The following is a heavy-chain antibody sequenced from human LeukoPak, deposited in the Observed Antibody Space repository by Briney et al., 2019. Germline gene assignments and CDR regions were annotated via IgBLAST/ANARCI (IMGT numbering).Heavy chain of an antibody. CDR3: AKDLSGGIAYFDY. CDR2: IRYDGSNK. Sequence: PGMSLRLSCAASGFTFSENNVHWVRQAPGKGLEWVAFIRYDGSNKYYADSVKGRFTISRDNSKNTLYLQMNSLRAEDTAVYYCAKDLSGGIAYFDYWGQGTLVTVSS. J-gene: IGHJ4*02. CDR1: GFTFSENN. V-gene: IGHV3-30*02. D-gene: IGHD3-10*01.